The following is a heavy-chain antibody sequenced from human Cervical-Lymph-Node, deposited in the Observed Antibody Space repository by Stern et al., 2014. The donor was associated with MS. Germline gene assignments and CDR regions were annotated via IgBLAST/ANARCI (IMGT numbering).Heavy chain of an antibody. J-gene: IGHJ4*02. D-gene: IGHD3-3*01. Sequence: QVQLQQSGAEVKKPGASVRVSCKASGYTFTNYDINWVRQAPGQGLEWMGWMNPNTGDTGHAQKFQGRITMTRNTSMSTAYMDLSSLKSEDTATYYCARTYELDYWGQGTLVVVSS. V-gene: IGHV1-8*01. CDR2: MNPNTGDT. CDR3: ARTYELDY. CDR1: GYTFTNYD.